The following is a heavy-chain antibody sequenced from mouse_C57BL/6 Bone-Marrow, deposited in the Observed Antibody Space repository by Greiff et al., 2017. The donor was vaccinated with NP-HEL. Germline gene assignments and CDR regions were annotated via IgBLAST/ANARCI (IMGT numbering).Heavy chain of an antibody. Sequence: QVQLQQSGAELVKPGASVKLSCKASGYTFTEYTIHWVKQRSGQGLEWIGWFYPGSGSIKYNEKFKDKATLTAAKSSSTVYMELSRLTSEDSAVYFCARHEGGYYYGSRGIWFAYWGQGTLVTVSA. CDR3: ARHEGGYYYGSRGIWFAY. D-gene: IGHD1-1*01. CDR1: GYTFTEYT. J-gene: IGHJ3*01. V-gene: IGHV1-62-2*01. CDR2: FYPGSGSI.